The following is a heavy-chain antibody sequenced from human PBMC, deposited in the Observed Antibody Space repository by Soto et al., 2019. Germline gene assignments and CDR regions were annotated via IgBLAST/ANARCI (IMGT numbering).Heavy chain of an antibody. CDR2: ISGSGSTI. J-gene: IGHJ6*02. CDR3: ARDSRNPYGLDV. V-gene: IGHV3-48*03. CDR1: GFTFSSFE. Sequence: GGSLRLSCAASGFTFSSFEMNWVRQAPGKGLEWVSYISGSGSTICFADSVKGRFTTSRDNAKNSLYLQMNTLSAEDTALYYCARDSRNPYGLDVWGQGTTVTVSS.